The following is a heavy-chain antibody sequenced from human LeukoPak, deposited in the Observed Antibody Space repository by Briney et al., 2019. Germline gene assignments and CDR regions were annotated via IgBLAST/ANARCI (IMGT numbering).Heavy chain of an antibody. CDR1: GGTFSSYA. V-gene: IGHV1-69*13. Sequence: SVKVSCKASGGTFSSYAISWVRQAPGQGLEWMGGIIPLFGTANYAQKFQGRVTITADESTSTAYMKLSSLRSEDTAVYYCARVRSMIGYYYFDYWGQGTLVTVSS. CDR2: IIPLFGTA. CDR3: ARVRSMIGYYYFDY. D-gene: IGHD3-16*01. J-gene: IGHJ4*02.